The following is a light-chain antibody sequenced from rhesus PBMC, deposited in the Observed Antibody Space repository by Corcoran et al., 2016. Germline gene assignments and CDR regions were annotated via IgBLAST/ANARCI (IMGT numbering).Light chain of an antibody. J-gene: IGKJ2*01. Sequence: DIQMTQSPSSLSASVGDRVTLTCRASENLYNYLNWYQHKPGKAPKLLIDNASTLQIGVPSRFSGSGSVTDYSCTISSLQSADIATYYGQHTCGTPYRFGQGTKVEIK. CDR1: ENLYNY. V-gene: IGKV1-74*01. CDR3: QHTCGTPYR. CDR2: NAS.